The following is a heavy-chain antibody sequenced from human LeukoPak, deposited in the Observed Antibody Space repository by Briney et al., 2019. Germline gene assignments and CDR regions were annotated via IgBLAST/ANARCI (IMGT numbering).Heavy chain of an antibody. J-gene: IGHJ6*02. V-gene: IGHV3-23*01. CDR2: ISGSGGST. Sequence: TGGSLRLSCAASGFTFSSYAMSWVRQAPVKGLEWVSAISGSGGSTYYADSVKGRFTISRDNSKNTLYLQMNSLRAEDTAVYYCAKGRSSSSTDYGMDVWGQGTTVTVSS. D-gene: IGHD6-6*01. CDR1: GFTFSSYA. CDR3: AKGRSSSSTDYGMDV.